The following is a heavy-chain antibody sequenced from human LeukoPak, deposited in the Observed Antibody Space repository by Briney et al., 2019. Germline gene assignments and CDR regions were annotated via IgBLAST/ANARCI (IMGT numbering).Heavy chain of an antibody. V-gene: IGHV4-39*01. Sequence: PSETLSLTCSVSGGSFSSSTYYWGWIGQPPGKGLEWIGSLFYSGGTFYNPSLKSRVTISVDTSKNQFSLKLSSVTAADTAVYYCARHPSVVVLDYWGQGTLVTVSS. D-gene: IGHD2-21*01. CDR1: GGSFSSSTYY. CDR3: ARHPSVVVLDY. CDR2: LFYSGGT. J-gene: IGHJ4*02.